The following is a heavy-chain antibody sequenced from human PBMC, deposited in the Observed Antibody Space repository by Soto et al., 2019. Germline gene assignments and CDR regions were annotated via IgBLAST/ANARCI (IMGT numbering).Heavy chain of an antibody. Sequence: SETLSLTCTVSGGSISSYYWSWIRQPPGKGLEWIGYIYYSGSTNYNPSLKSRVTISVDTSKNQFSLKLSSVTAADTAVYYCARATVVVPAASNWFDPWGQGTLVTVSS. CDR2: IYYSGST. J-gene: IGHJ5*02. CDR1: GGSISSYY. V-gene: IGHV4-59*01. D-gene: IGHD2-2*01. CDR3: ARATVVVPAASNWFDP.